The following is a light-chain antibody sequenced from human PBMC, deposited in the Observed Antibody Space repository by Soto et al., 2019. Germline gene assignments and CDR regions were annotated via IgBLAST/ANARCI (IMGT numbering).Light chain of an antibody. CDR1: QSVSSN. V-gene: IGKV3-15*01. CDR3: QQYYNTPLT. Sequence: EIVLTQSPSTLSLSPGERATLSCRASQSVSSNLAWYQQKPGQAPRLLIYGASTRATGIPARFSGSGSGTEFTLTISSLQSEDVAVYYCQQYYNTPLTFGGGTKVDIK. CDR2: GAS. J-gene: IGKJ4*01.